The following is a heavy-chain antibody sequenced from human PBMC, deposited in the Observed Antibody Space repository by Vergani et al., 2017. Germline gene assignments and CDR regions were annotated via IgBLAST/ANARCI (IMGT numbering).Heavy chain of an antibody. J-gene: IGHJ6*02. V-gene: IGHV3-30*02. CDR2: IRYDGSNE. Sequence: QVQLVESGGGVVQPGGSLRLSCAASGFTFRNFGLHWVRQAPGKGLEWVTFIRYDGSNEYYADSVKGRFAISRDNSKNMLNLQMNSLRDEDTAVYYCAKGARAAHTNYFYYAMDVWGQGTTDTVSS. CDR1: GFTFRNFG. D-gene: IGHD2-15*01. CDR3: AKGARAAHTNYFYYAMDV.